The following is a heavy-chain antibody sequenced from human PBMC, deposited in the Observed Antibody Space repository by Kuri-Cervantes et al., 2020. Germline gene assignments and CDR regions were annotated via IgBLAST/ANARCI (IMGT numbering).Heavy chain of an antibody. Sequence: SETLSLTCTVSGGSISSYYWSWIRQPPGKGLEWIGYIYYSGSTNYNPSLKSRVTISVDTSKNQFSLKLSSVTAADTAVYYCARDLGDYSNSNWFDPWGQGTLVTVSS. CDR3: ARDLGDYSNSNWFDP. V-gene: IGHV4-59*01. CDR2: IYYSGST. D-gene: IGHD4-11*01. J-gene: IGHJ5*02. CDR1: GGSISSYY.